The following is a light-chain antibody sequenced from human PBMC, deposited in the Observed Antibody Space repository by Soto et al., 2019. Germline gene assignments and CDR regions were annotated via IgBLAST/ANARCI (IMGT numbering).Light chain of an antibody. CDR1: SSDVGGYNY. J-gene: IGLJ2*01. V-gene: IGLV2-8*01. CDR3: SSYGGSTTVV. CDR2: EVS. Sequence: QSALTQPPSASGSPGQSVNISCTGSSSDVGGYNYVSWYQQHPGKAPKLMIYEVSKRPSGVPDRLSGSKSGNTASLTVSGLQAEDEADYYCSSYGGSTTVVFGGGTKLTVL.